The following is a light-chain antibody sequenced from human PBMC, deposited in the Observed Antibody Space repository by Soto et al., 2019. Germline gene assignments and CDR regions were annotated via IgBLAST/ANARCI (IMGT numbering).Light chain of an antibody. J-gene: IGKJ2*01. V-gene: IGKV3D-20*01. CDR3: QQYSSSPYT. CDR1: QSVSSSY. Sequence: EIVLTQSPATLSLSPGERATLSCGASQSVSSSYLAWYQQKPGLAPRLLIYDASSRATGIPDRFSDSGSGTDFTLTISRLEPEDFAVYYCQQYSSSPYTFGQGTKLEIK. CDR2: DAS.